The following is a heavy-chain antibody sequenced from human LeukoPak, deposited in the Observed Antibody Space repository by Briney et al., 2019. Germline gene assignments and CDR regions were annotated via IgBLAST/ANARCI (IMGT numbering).Heavy chain of an antibody. CDR2: IYTSGST. CDR3: ARDQLDYYGSGSYYFRGWFDP. D-gene: IGHD3-10*01. Sequence: SETPSLTCTVSDGSISSYYWNWIRQPAGKGLEWIGRIYTSGSTNYNPSLKSRVTMSVDTSKNQFSLKLRSVTAADTAVYYCARDQLDYYGSGSYYFRGWFDPWGQGTLVTVSS. CDR1: DGSISSYY. J-gene: IGHJ5*02. V-gene: IGHV4-4*07.